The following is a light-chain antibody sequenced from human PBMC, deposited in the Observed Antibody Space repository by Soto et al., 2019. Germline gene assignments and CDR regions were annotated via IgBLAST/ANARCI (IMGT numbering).Light chain of an antibody. CDR2: EVS. J-gene: IGLJ1*01. CDR3: SSYTSSSTLNYV. Sequence: QSALTQPASVSGSPGQSITISCTGTSSDVGGYNYVSWYQQHPGKAPKLKIYEVSNRPSGVSNRFSGSKSGNTASLTISGLQAEDEADYYCSSYTSSSTLNYVFGTGTQLTVL. CDR1: SSDVGGYNY. V-gene: IGLV2-14*01.